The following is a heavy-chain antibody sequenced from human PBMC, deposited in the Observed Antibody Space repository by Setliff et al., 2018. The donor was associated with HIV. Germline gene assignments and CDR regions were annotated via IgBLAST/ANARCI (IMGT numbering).Heavy chain of an antibody. Sequence: SEPLSLTCAVYGGSFSGYYWSWIRQPPGKGLEWIGEINHSGSTNYNPSLKSRVTISVDTSKNQSSRKLSSVTAADTAVYYCARAGTGTAHYYMDVWGKGTTVTVSS. V-gene: IGHV4-34*01. CDR1: GGSFSGYY. CDR3: ARAGTGTAHYYMDV. D-gene: IGHD1-1*01. CDR2: INHSGST. J-gene: IGHJ6*03.